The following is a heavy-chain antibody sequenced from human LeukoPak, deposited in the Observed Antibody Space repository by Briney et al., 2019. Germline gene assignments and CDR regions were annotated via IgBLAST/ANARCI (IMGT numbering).Heavy chain of an antibody. J-gene: IGHJ4*02. Sequence: AGGSLRLSRAASGLTVSSNYMSWVRQAPGKGLEWVSVIYSGGSTYYADSVKGRFTISRDNSKNTLYLQMNSLRAENTAVYYCARDLVGITCRWGQGTLVTVSS. V-gene: IGHV3-53*01. CDR1: GLTVSSNY. CDR3: ARDLVGITCR. CDR2: IYSGGST. D-gene: IGHD6-6*01.